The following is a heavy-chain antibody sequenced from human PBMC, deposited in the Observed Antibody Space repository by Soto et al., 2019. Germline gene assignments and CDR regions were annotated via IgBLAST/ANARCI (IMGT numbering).Heavy chain of an antibody. J-gene: IGHJ6*03. CDR2: INREGSST. CDR3: AGRNYMDV. Sequence: GGSLRLSCAASGFTFSSYWMHWVRQAPGKGPVWVSRINREGSSTSYADSVKGRFTISRDNAKNTLYLQMNSLRAEDTAVYHCAGRNYMDVWGKGTTVTVSS. CDR1: GFTFSSYW. V-gene: IGHV3-74*01.